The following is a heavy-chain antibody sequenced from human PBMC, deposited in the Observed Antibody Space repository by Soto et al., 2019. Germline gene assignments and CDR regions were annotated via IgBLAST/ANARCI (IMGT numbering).Heavy chain of an antibody. CDR3: ARGRGGAFEL. D-gene: IGHD3-10*01. CDR1: GGSISSGDYY. CDR2: IYYSGST. J-gene: IGHJ3*01. Sequence: SETLSLTCTVSGGSISSGDYYWSWIRQPPGEGLEWNGYIYYSGSTYYNPSLKNRVTIAVDTSTNQLSVKLSTVTAADTAMYYWARGRGGAFELWGPGTMVTVSS. V-gene: IGHV4-30-4*01.